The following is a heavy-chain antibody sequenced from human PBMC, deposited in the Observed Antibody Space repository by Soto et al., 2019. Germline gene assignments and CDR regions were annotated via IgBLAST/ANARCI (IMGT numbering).Heavy chain of an antibody. J-gene: IGHJ4*02. V-gene: IGHV4-31*03. CDR2: IYFTGNT. CDR1: GDSVNSGSYH. D-gene: IGHD4-4*01. CDR3: VTSLYSRGPFAS. Sequence: QMLLQESGPGLVKASQTLSLTCTVSGDSVNSGSYHWSWIRQFPGGDLEWLGYIYFTGNTYYNPSIKSRLTISTDNSVTQFSLRMNSVTAADTAMYFCVTSLYSRGPFASWGQGTLGTVSS.